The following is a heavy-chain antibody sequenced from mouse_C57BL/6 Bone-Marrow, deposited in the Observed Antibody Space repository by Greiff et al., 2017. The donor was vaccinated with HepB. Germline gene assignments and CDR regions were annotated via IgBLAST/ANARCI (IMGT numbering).Heavy chain of an antibody. CDR1: GYTFTSYW. Sequence: VQLQQPGAELVKPGASVKLSCKASGYTFTSYWMHWVKQRPGQGLEWIGMIHPNSGSTNYNEKFKSKATLTVDKSSSTAYMQLSSLTSEDSAVYYCARNSKASYAMDYWGQGTSVTVSS. CDR3: ARNSKASYAMDY. J-gene: IGHJ4*01. D-gene: IGHD2-5*01. CDR2: IHPNSGST. V-gene: IGHV1-64*01.